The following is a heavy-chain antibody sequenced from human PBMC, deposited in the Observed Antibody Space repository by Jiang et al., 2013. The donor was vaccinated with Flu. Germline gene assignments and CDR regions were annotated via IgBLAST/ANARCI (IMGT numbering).Heavy chain of an antibody. Sequence: PGSSVKVSCKASGGTFSSYAIRLGATGPGQGLEWMGGIIPIFGTANYAQKFQGRVTITADKSTSTAYMELSSLRSEDTAVYYCARGDQKDGADLWGRGTLVTVSS. D-gene: IGHD2-2*01. J-gene: IGHJ2*01. CDR2: IIPIFGTA. V-gene: IGHV1-69*06. CDR3: ARGDQKDGADL. CDR1: GGTFSSYA.